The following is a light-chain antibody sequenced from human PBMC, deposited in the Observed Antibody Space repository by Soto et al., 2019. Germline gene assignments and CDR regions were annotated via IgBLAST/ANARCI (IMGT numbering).Light chain of an antibody. V-gene: IGLV2-8*01. CDR2: EVS. J-gene: IGLJ2*01. Sequence: QSALTQPPSASGSPGQSVTVSCTGTSSDVGGYNFVSWYQQHPGKVPKLMLYEVSKRPSGVPDRFSGSKSGNTASLTVSGLQAEDEADYYCSSYSNINTLLFGGGTKLTAL. CDR3: SSYSNINTLL. CDR1: SSDVGGYNF.